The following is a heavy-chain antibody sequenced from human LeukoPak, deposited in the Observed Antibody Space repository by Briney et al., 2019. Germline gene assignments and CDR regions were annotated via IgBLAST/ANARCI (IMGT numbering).Heavy chain of an antibody. CDR1: GGSISSSSAY. V-gene: IGHV4-39*01. Sequence: SETPSLTCTVSGGSISSSSAYWGWIRQPPGKGLEWIGSIYYRKNTYYNPSLKSRVTISADTSKNQFSLTLGSVSATDTVVYYCASPRGFSYGYFDYWGQGTLVTVSS. CDR3: ASPRGFSYGYFDY. CDR2: IYYRKNT. J-gene: IGHJ4*02. D-gene: IGHD5-18*01.